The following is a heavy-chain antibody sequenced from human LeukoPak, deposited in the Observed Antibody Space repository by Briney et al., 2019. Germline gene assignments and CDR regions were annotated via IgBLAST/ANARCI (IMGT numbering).Heavy chain of an antibody. CDR1: GDSVSSDTAA. J-gene: IGHJ4*02. Sequence: SQTLSLTCATSGDSVSSDTAAWSWIRQSPSRGLEWLGRTYYRSKWKTGYALSLKSRITINPDTSKNQFSLQLNSVTPEDTAVYYCARIAVRGVIVWGQGTLVTVSS. V-gene: IGHV6-1*01. CDR2: TYYRSKWKT. D-gene: IGHD3-10*01. CDR3: ARIAVRGVIV.